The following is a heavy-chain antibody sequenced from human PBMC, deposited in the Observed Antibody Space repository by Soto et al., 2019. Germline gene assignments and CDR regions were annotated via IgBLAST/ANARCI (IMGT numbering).Heavy chain of an antibody. CDR3: ARGAPLLWFGEVYYYYYMDV. J-gene: IGHJ6*03. D-gene: IGHD3-10*01. V-gene: IGHV1-2*04. CDR2: INPNSGGT. Sequence: QVQLVQSGAEVKKPGASVKVSCKASGYTFTGYYMHWVRQAPGQGLEWMGWINPNSGGTNYAQKFQGWVTMTRDTSISTAYMVLSRLGSDDTAVYYCARGAPLLWFGEVYYYYYMDVWGKGTTVTVSS. CDR1: GYTFTGYY.